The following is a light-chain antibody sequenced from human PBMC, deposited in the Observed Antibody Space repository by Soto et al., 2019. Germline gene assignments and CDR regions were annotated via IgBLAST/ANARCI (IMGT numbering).Light chain of an antibody. CDR3: PTWGTGIVV. J-gene: IGLJ2*01. CDR2: LNSDGSH. CDR1: SGHSSYA. Sequence: QLVLTQSPSASASLGASVKLTCTLSSGHSSYAIAWHQQQSEKGPRYLMKLNSDGSHSKGDGIPDRFSGSSSGAERYLTISSLQSEDEADYYCPTWGTGIVVFGGGTQLTVL. V-gene: IGLV4-69*01.